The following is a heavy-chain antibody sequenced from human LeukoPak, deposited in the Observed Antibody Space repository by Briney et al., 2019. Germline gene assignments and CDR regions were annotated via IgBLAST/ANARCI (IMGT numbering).Heavy chain of an antibody. CDR1: GGSFSGYY. J-gene: IGHJ5*02. CDR2: INHSGST. V-gene: IGHV4-34*01. D-gene: IGHD2-2*01. Sequence: SETLSLTCAVSGGSFSGYYWSWIRQPPGKGLEWIGEINHSGSTNYNPSLKSRVTISVDTSKNQFPLKLSSVTAADTAVYYCARGGLVVPAAIRYDWFDPWGQGTLVTVSS. CDR3: ARGGLVVPAAIRYDWFDP.